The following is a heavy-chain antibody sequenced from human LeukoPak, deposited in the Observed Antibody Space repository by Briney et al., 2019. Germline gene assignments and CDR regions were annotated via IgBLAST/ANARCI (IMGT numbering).Heavy chain of an antibody. J-gene: IGHJ3*02. V-gene: IGHV1-69*04. CDR3: AGGYSPVHDAFDI. CDR2: IIPILGIA. Sequence: ASVKVSCKASGGTFSSYAISWVRQAPGQGLEWMGRIIPILGIANYAQKFQGRVTITADKSTSTAYMELSSLRSEDTAVYYCAGGYSPVHDAFDIWGQGTMVTVSS. CDR1: GGTFSSYA. D-gene: IGHD1-26*01.